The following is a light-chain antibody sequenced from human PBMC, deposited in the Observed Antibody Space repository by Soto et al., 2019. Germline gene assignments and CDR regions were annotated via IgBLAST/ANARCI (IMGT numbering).Light chain of an antibody. J-gene: IGKJ5*01. V-gene: IGKV3-11*01. Sequence: EIVLTQSPGTLSLSPGERATISWRASQSVSNNYLAWYQQKPGQAPRLLIYDASNRATGIPARFSGSGSGTDFTLTISSLEPEDFAIYYCQQRSNWPPITFGQGTRLEIK. CDR1: QSVSNNY. CDR2: DAS. CDR3: QQRSNWPPIT.